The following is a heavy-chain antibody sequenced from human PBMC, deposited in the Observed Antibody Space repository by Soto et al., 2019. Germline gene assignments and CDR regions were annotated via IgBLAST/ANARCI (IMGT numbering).Heavy chain of an antibody. CDR2: IIPMFDTP. CDR1: GGTFSSDS. CDR3: ARSGGLDRDFNY. J-gene: IGHJ4*02. D-gene: IGHD2-15*01. V-gene: IGHV1-69*12. Sequence: QVQLVQSGAEVKKPGSSVKVSCKASGGTFSSDSFSWVRQAPGQGLEWMGGIIPMFDTPIYAQKFQDRVTITADESTSTAYMQLSRLRPGDTAVYYCARSGGLDRDFNYWGQGSLVTVSS.